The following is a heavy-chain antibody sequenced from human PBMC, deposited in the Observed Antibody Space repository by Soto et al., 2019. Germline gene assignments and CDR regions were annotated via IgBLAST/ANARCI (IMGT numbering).Heavy chain of an antibody. CDR2: IIPVFDTV. V-gene: IGHV1-69*01. D-gene: IGHD6-19*01. J-gene: IGHJ4*02. CDR1: GGLFSSYA. CDR3: ARGSAFQRTGNLDF. Sequence: QEQLVQSGAEVKKSGSSVKVSCKDTGGLFSSYAVSWVRQAPGQGLEWMGGIIPVFDTVYYAQKFQGRVTITADESTNTAYMELTNLKDDDTAVYYCARGSAFQRTGNLDFWGQGTPVTVSS.